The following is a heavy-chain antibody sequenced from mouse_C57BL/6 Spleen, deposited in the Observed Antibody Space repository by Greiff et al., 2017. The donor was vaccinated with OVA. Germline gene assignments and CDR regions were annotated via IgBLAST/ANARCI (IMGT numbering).Heavy chain of an antibody. CDR2: INPNNGGT. Sequence: EVQLQQSGPELVKPGASVKIPCKASGYTFTDYNMDRVTQSHGKSLEWIGDINPNNGGTIYNQKFKGKATLTVEKSSSTAYMELRSLTSEDTAVYYCARGGYYGSSYKWYFDVWGTGTTVTVSS. CDR1: GYTFTDYN. V-gene: IGHV1-18*01. CDR3: ARGGYYGSSYKWYFDV. J-gene: IGHJ1*03. D-gene: IGHD1-1*01.